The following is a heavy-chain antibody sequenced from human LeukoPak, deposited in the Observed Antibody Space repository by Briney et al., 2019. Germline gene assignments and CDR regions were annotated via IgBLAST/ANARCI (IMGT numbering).Heavy chain of an antibody. V-gene: IGHV1-69*13. CDR2: IIPIFATA. D-gene: IGHD6-19*01. Sequence: ASVKVSCKASGGTFSSYAISWVRQAPGQGLEWMGGIIPIFATANYAQKFQGRVTITADESTSTAYMELSSLRSEDTAVYYCARVPYSSGWYAQLDYWGQGTLVTVSS. CDR1: GGTFSSYA. J-gene: IGHJ4*02. CDR3: ARVPYSSGWYAQLDY.